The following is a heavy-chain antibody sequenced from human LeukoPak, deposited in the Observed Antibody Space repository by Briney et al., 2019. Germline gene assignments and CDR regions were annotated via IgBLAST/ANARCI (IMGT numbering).Heavy chain of an antibody. V-gene: IGHV3-23*01. CDR3: GRDPNGDYVGAFDF. Sequence: GGFLRLSCEGSGFTFTNYALTWVRQAPGKGLEWVSSIRGSGEGTSYADSVKGRFTMSRDNSKSTLYLQMNSLRAGDTVVYYCGRDPNGDYVGAFDFWGQGTLVTVSS. D-gene: IGHD4-17*01. J-gene: IGHJ3*01. CDR1: GFTFTNYA. CDR2: IRGSGEGT.